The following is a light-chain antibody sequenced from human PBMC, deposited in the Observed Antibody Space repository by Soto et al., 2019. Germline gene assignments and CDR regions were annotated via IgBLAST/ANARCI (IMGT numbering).Light chain of an antibody. V-gene: IGLV1-44*01. CDR2: SNN. Sequence: QSLLTQPPSASGTPGQRVTISCSGSSSNIGSNTVNWYQQLPGTAPKLLIHSNNQRPSGVPDRFSGSKSGTSASLAISGLQSEDEADYSCAAWDDSLNGPVFGTGTKLTVL. CDR1: SSNIGSNT. CDR3: AAWDDSLNGPV. J-gene: IGLJ1*01.